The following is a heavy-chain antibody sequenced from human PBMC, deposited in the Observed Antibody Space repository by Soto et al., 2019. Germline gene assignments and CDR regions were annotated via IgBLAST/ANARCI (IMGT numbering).Heavy chain of an antibody. CDR1: GFTFSSYA. CDR2: FSGSGGST. D-gene: IGHD3-10*01. V-gene: IGHV3-23*01. CDR3: AQESERGSGEFDY. J-gene: IGHJ4*02. Sequence: EVQLLESGGGLVQPGGSLRLSCAASGFTFSSYAMSWVRQAPGKGLEWVSAFSGSGGSTYYADSVKGRFTISRDNSKNKHYLQMNRLGAEDTAVYYCAQESERGSGEFDYWGQGTLVTVSS.